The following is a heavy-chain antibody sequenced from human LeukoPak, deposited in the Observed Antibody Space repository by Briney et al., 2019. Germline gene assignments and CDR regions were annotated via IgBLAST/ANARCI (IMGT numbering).Heavy chain of an antibody. V-gene: IGHV1-2*02. CDR2: INPNSGGT. CDR1: GYTFTGYY. D-gene: IGHD6-13*01. J-gene: IGHJ4*02. Sequence: ASVKVSCKASGYTFTGYYMHWVRQAPGQGLEWMGWINPNSGGTNYAQKFQGRVTMTRDTSISTAYMELSRLRSDDTAVYYCARAYRIAAAGTYYFDYWGQGTLVTVSS. CDR3: ARAYRIAAAGTYYFDY.